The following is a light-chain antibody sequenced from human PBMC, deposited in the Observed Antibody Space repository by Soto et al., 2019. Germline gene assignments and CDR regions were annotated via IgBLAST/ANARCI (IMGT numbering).Light chain of an antibody. CDR3: QQRNDWRRGT. CDR2: DAS. V-gene: IGKV3-11*01. J-gene: IGKJ5*01. CDR1: QSVYRS. Sequence: EIVLTQSPGTLSLSPGERATLSCRASQSVYRSLAWYQQKPGQAPRLLIYDASNRATGVPARFSGSGSGTDFTLTISSLGPEDFAVYYCQQRNDWRRGTFGQGTRLDIK.